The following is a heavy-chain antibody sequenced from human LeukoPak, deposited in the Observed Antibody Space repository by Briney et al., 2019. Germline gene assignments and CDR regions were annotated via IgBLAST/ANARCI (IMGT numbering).Heavy chain of an antibody. V-gene: IGHV4-38-2*02. Sequence: SETLSLTCTVSGYSISSDYYWGGSQQPPGKGQGWIGSSYHSGSTYYNPSLKSRVTISVDTSKNQFSLKLRSVTAADTAVYYCASRPSYSSSWYHYYYYYMDVWGKGTTVTVSS. CDR3: ASRPSYSSSWYHYYYYYMDV. CDR1: GYSISSDYY. J-gene: IGHJ6*03. D-gene: IGHD6-13*01. CDR2: SYHSGST.